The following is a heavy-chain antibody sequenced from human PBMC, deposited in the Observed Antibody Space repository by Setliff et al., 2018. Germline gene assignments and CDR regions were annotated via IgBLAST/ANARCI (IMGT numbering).Heavy chain of an antibody. Sequence: SETLSLTCTVSGGSLSSGPYYWTWVRQPAGKGLEWIGHIYTSGTANYSPSLRSRLTISVDTSKNQFSLKLRSVTAADTAVYYCARGGTFRYFDFWGQGAPVTVSS. CDR1: GGSLSSGPYY. CDR3: ARGGTFRYFDF. CDR2: IYTSGTA. V-gene: IGHV4-61*10. D-gene: IGHD5-12*01. J-gene: IGHJ4*02.